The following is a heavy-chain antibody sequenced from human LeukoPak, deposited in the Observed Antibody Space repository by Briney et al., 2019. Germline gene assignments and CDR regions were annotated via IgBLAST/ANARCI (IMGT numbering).Heavy chain of an antibody. V-gene: IGHV3-23*01. CDR3: AKDLHYGSGSP. Sequence: GGSLRLSCAASGFTFSSYAMSWVRQAPGKGLEWVSAISGSGGGTYYADSVKGRFTVSRDNSKNTLYLQMNSLRAEDTAVYYCAKDLHYGSGSPWGQGTLVTVSS. D-gene: IGHD3-10*01. CDR2: ISGSGGGT. CDR1: GFTFSSYA. J-gene: IGHJ5*02.